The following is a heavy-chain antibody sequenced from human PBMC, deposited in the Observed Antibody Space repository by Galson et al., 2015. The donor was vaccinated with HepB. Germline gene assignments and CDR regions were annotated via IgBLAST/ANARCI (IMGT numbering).Heavy chain of an antibody. V-gene: IGHV1-18*01. D-gene: IGHD3-22*01. CDR1: GYTFKNYG. Sequence: SVKVSCKASGYTFKNYGISWVRQAPGQGLEWMGWISTNGDNTNYAQKFRGRVFMTTNTSTRIAHMELTSLRFDDTAMYYCARVAVVFSTLYSWLDPWGQGTPVTVAS. CDR2: ISTNGDNT. J-gene: IGHJ5*02. CDR3: ARVAVVFSTLYSWLDP.